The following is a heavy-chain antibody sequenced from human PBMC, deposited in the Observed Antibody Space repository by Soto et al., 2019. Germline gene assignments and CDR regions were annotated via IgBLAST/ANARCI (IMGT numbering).Heavy chain of an antibody. CDR1: GFTFSSYA. CDR2: VGTGGTA. Sequence: EVQLLESGGGLVQPGGSLRLSCAASGFTFSSYAMSWVRQAPGKGLEWVSAVGTGGTAYYADSVKGRFTISRDNSKITLYLQMNSLRAEDTAVYYCVLYISAAGTRYFQHWGQGTLVTVSS. D-gene: IGHD6-13*01. J-gene: IGHJ1*01. CDR3: VLYISAAGTRYFQH. V-gene: IGHV3-23*01.